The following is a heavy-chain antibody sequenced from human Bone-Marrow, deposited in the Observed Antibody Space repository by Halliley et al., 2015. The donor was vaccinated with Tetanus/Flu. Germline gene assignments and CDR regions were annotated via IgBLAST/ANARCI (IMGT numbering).Heavy chain of an antibody. V-gene: IGHV5-51*01. CDR3: ARTYSSGWHSPFDF. J-gene: IGHJ4*02. CDR2: IYPGDSDT. Sequence: MGIIYPGDSDTKYSPSFRGQVTVSVDKSRRTAYLQWRSLKASDSALYYCARTYSSGWHSPFDFWGQGTLVTVSS. D-gene: IGHD3-22*01.